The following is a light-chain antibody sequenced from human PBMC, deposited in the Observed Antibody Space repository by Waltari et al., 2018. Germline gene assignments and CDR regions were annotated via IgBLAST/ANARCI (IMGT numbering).Light chain of an antibody. Sequence: SSDLTQDPAVSVALGQTVRIYCQGDSLRSYYATCYQQKAGQAPILVIYGQNNRPSGIPDRFSGSYSGRTASLTITGAQAEDEADYYCSSRDSGAHRHVFGTGTKVTVL. CDR3: SSRDSGAHRHV. J-gene: IGLJ1*01. CDR1: SLRSYY. CDR2: GQN. V-gene: IGLV3-19*01.